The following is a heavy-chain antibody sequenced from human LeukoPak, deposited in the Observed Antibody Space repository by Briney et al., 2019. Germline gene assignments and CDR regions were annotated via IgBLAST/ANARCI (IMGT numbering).Heavy chain of an antibody. J-gene: IGHJ6*02. V-gene: IGHV4-34*01. CDR2: INHSGST. CDR1: GGSFSGYY. CDR3: ARADYWYGMDV. Sequence: PSETLSLTCAVYGGSFSGYYWGWIRQPPGKGLEWIGEINHSGSTNYNPSLKSRVTISVDTSKNQFSLKLSSVTAADTAVYYCARADYWYGMDVWGQGTTVTVSS.